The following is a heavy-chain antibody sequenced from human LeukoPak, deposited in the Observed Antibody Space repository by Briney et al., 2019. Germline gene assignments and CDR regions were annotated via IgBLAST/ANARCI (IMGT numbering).Heavy chain of an antibody. CDR1: GGSISSSNW. V-gene: IGHV4-4*02. Sequence: PSETLSLTCAVSGGSISSSNWWSWVRQPPGKGLEWIGEIYHSGSTNYNPSLKSRVTISVDKSKNQFSLKLSSVTAADTAVYYCARVRDGYNYGYYYYGMDVWGQGTTVTVSS. J-gene: IGHJ6*02. CDR2: IYHSGST. D-gene: IGHD5-24*01. CDR3: ARVRDGYNYGYYYYGMDV.